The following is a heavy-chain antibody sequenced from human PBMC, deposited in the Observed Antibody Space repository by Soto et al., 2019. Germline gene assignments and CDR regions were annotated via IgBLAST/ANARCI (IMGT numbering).Heavy chain of an antibody. CDR1: GFTFSSYA. J-gene: IGHJ6*02. CDR2: ISGSGGST. Sequence: LRLSCAASGFTFSSYAMSWVRQAPGKGLEWVSAISGSGGSTYYADSVKGRFTISRDNSKNTLYLQMNSLRAEDTAVYYCATGPSNYYYYGMDVWGQGTTVTVSS. CDR3: ATGPSNYYYYGMDV. V-gene: IGHV3-23*01.